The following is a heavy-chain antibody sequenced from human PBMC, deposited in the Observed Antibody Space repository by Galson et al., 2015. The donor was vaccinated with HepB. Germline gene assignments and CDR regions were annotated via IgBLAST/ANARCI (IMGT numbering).Heavy chain of an antibody. V-gene: IGHV3-33*01. J-gene: IGHJ4*02. Sequence: SLRLSCAASGFTFSSYGMHWVRQAPGKGLEWVAVIWYDGSKKYSVDSVKGRFTISRDNSKNTLYLQMNSLRAEDTAVYYCAREWGRGYIYGTLGYWGQGTLVTVSS. CDR1: GFTFSSYG. CDR3: AREWGRGYIYGTLGY. D-gene: IGHD5-18*01. CDR2: IWYDGSKK.